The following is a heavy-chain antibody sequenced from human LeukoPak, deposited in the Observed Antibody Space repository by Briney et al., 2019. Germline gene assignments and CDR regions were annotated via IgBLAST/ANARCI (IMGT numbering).Heavy chain of an antibody. J-gene: IGHJ4*02. CDR1: GFTFDDYG. D-gene: IGHD3-10*01. Sequence: GGSLRLSCAASGFTFDDYGMSWVRLAPGKGLEWVSGINWNGGSTGYADSVKGRFTISRDNAKNSLYLQMNSLRAEDTALYYCARDRDYGSGSYLYYWGQGTLVTVSS. CDR2: INWNGGST. V-gene: IGHV3-20*04. CDR3: ARDRDYGSGSYLYY.